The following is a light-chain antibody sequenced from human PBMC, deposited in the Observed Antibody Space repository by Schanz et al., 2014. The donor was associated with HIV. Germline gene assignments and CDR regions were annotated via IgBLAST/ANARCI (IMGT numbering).Light chain of an antibody. CDR2: DVD. Sequence: QSALTQPASVSGSPGQSITISCTGTSSDVGGYNYASWYQQHPGKAPKLIIYDVDNRPSGVSSRFSASKSGNTASLTISGLQAEDEADYYCGSYTSSNTPWMFGGGTKVTVL. J-gene: IGLJ3*02. V-gene: IGLV2-14*03. CDR3: GSYTSSNTPWM. CDR1: SSDVGGYNY.